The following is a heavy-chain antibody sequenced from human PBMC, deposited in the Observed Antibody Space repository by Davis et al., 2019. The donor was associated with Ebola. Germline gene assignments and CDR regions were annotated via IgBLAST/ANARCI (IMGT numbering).Heavy chain of an antibody. D-gene: IGHD4-17*01. Sequence: ASVKVSCKASGYTFTSYGISWVRQAPGQGLEWMGWISAYNGNTNYAQKLQGRVTMTTDTSTSTAYMELRSLRSDDTAVYYCAREGKDYGDYGSYYYYMDVWGKGTTVTVSS. CDR1: GYTFTSYG. CDR3: AREGKDYGDYGSYYYYMDV. CDR2: ISAYNGNT. J-gene: IGHJ6*03. V-gene: IGHV1-18*04.